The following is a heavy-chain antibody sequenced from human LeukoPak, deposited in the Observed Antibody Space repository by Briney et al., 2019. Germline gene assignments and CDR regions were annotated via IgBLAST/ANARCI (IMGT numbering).Heavy chain of an antibody. D-gene: IGHD6-13*01. Sequence: PGGSLRLSCAASGFTFSSYSMNWVRQAPGKGLEWVSSISSSSSYIYYADSVKGRFTISRDNAKNSLYLQINSRRAEDTAVYYCARDIPGTVLFDYWGQGTLVTVSS. V-gene: IGHV3-21*01. CDR3: ARDIPGTVLFDY. J-gene: IGHJ4*02. CDR2: ISSSSSYI. CDR1: GFTFSSYS.